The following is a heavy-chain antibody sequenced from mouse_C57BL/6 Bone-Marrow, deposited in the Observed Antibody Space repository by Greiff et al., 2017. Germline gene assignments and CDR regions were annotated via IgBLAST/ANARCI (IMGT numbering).Heavy chain of an antibody. CDR2: IYPRSGNT. V-gene: IGHV1-81*01. J-gene: IGHJ2*01. CDR3: ARYHNLLLRCDY. CDR1: GYTFTSYG. D-gene: IGHD1-1*01. Sequence: QVQLQQSGAELARPGASVKLSCKASGYTFTSYGISWVKQRTGQGLEWIGEIYPRSGNTYYNEKFKGKATLTADKSSSTAYMELRSLTSEDSAVYFCARYHNLLLRCDYWGQGTTLTVSS.